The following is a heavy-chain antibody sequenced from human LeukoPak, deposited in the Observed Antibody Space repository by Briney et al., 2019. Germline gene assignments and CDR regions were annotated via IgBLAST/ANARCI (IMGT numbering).Heavy chain of an antibody. CDR1: GFTFSSYE. Sequence: GGSLRLSCAASGFTFSSYEMNWVRQAPGKGLEWVSFISSSGSTMYYADSVKGRFTISRDNAKNSLYLQMDSLRAEDTAVYYCARGSIADNWGQGTLVTVSS. J-gene: IGHJ4*02. CDR3: ARGSIADN. V-gene: IGHV3-48*03. D-gene: IGHD6-6*01. CDR2: ISSSGSTM.